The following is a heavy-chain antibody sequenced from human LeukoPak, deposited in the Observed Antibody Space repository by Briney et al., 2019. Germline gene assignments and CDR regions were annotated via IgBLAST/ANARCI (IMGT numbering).Heavy chain of an antibody. D-gene: IGHD2-2*01. Sequence: GGSLRLSCAASGFTVSSNYMSWVRQAPGKGLEWVSVIYSGGSTYYADSVKGRFTISRDNSKNTLYLQMNSLRAEDTAVYYCARGRGYCSSTSCFLPFDYWGQGTLVTVSS. CDR1: GFTVSSNY. J-gene: IGHJ4*02. CDR2: IYSGGST. V-gene: IGHV3-53*01. CDR3: ARGRGYCSSTSCFLPFDY.